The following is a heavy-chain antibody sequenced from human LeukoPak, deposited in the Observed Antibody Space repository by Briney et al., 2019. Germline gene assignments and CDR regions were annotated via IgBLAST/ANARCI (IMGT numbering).Heavy chain of an antibody. J-gene: IGHJ4*02. CDR2: ISSSSSSV. CDR3: ARPPYNSGWYYFDY. CDR1: GFSFSDFY. Sequence: PGGSLRLSCVASGFSFSDFYMRWIRQAPGKGLEWVSYISSSSSSVHYADSVKGRFTISRDNAKNSLYLQMNSLRAEDTAVYYCARPPYNSGWYYFDYWGQGTLVTVSS. D-gene: IGHD6-19*01. V-gene: IGHV3-11*04.